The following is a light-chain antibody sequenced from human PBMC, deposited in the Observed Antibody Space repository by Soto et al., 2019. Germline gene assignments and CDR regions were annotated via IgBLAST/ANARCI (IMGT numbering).Light chain of an antibody. CDR2: KAS. V-gene: IGKV1-5*03. J-gene: IGKJ3*01. CDR1: QSISSW. CDR3: QQYKSYSVFA. Sequence: DIQMTQSPSTLSASVGDRVIIICRASQSISSWLAWYQQKPGKAPKLLIYKASSLKSGVPSRFSGSGSGTEFTLTISSLQPDDFATYYCQQYKSYSVFAFGPGTKVDIK.